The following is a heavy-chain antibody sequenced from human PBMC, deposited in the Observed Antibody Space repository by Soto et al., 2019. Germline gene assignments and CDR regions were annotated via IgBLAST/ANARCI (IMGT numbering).Heavy chain of an antibody. J-gene: IGHJ4*02. Sequence: PGGSLRLSCAASGFTFGCCWMHWVRQVPGKGLVWVSRINSDGTDTSYADSVKGRFTISRDNAKNTLYLQMNSLGAEDTAVYYCARTGEESSSWRNYDYWGQGTLVTVSS. CDR2: INSDGTDT. D-gene: IGHD6-13*01. CDR1: GFTFGCCW. V-gene: IGHV3-74*01. CDR3: ARTGEESSSWRNYDY.